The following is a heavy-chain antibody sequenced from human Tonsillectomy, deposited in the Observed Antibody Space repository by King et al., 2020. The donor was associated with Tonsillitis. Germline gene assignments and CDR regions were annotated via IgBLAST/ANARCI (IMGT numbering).Heavy chain of an antibody. V-gene: IGHV3-7*01. J-gene: IGHJ4*02. CDR3: ARDHAYSSFDY. CDR1: AFTFSRSW. D-gene: IGHD6-19*01. CDR2: INPDGSEE. Sequence: VQLVESGGNLVQPGGSLRLSCAASAFTFSRSWMDWVRQAPGTGLEWVASINPDGSEENYVASVKGRFTISRDNSENTVYLQMNSLGADDTAVYYCARDHAYSSFDYWGQGTLVTVSS.